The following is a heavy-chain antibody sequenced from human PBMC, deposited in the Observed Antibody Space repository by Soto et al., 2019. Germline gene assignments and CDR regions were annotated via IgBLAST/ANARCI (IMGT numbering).Heavy chain of an antibody. Sequence: LRLSCAVSGFTVSNNYMSWVRQAPGKGLEWVANIKEDGSEKDYVDPVKGRFTITRDNAKNSLYLQMNNLRAEDTAVYFCTRKRFGMDVWGQGTTVTVSS. CDR3: TRKRFGMDV. V-gene: IGHV3-7*03. J-gene: IGHJ6*02. CDR2: IKEDGSEK. CDR1: GFTVSNNY.